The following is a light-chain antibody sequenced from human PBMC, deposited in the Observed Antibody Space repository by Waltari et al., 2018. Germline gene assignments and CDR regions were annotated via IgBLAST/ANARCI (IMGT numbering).Light chain of an antibody. Sequence: DIQMTQSPSTLSASVGDRVPITCRASQSISTWLAWYQQKPGKAPKLLIYKASTLETGVPSRFSGSGSGTEFTLTISSLQPDDFATYFCQQYNSYLLTFGGGTKVEIQ. CDR3: QQYNSYLLT. CDR1: QSISTW. J-gene: IGKJ4*01. V-gene: IGKV1-5*03. CDR2: KAS.